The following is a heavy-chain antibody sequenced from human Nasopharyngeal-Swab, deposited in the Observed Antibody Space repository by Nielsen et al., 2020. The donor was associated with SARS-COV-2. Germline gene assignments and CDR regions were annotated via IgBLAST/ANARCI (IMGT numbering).Heavy chain of an antibody. D-gene: IGHD3-22*01. CDR2: ISSSSSYI. V-gene: IGHV3-21*01. J-gene: IGHJ4*02. CDR1: EFTFSSYS. CDR3: TRLTYYYDSSSGG. Sequence: GESLKISCAASEFTFSSYSMNWVRQAPGKGLEWVSSISSSSSYIYYADSVKGRFTISRDNAKNTLFLQMDNLRAEDTAVYYCTRLTYYYDSSSGGWGQGTLVTVSS.